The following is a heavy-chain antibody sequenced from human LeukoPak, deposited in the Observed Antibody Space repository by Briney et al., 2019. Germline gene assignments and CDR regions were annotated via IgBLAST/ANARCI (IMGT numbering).Heavy chain of an antibody. D-gene: IGHD5-24*01. CDR3: ARDTGYNTFDY. CDR1: GFTFSNYW. CDR2: IKEGGSDK. J-gene: IGHJ4*02. Sequence: GGSLRLSCAASGFTFSNYWMSWVRQAPGKGLEWVANIKEGGSDKYYVDSVKGRFTISRDNAKNSQYLQMNSLRAEDTAVYYCARDTGYNTFDYWGQGTLVTVSS. V-gene: IGHV3-7*05.